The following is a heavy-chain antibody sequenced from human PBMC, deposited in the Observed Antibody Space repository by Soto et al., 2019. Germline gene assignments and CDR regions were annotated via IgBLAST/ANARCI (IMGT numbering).Heavy chain of an antibody. CDR3: ARDRGRYYGSGSYYNVPQYFDY. CDR1: GYTFTSYA. Sequence: ASVKVSCTASGYTFTSYAMHWVRQAPGQRLEWMGWINAGNGNTKYSQKFQGRVTITRDTSASTAYMELSSLRSEDTAVYYCARDRGRYYGSGSYYNVPQYFDYWGQGTLVTVSS. V-gene: IGHV1-3*01. J-gene: IGHJ4*02. CDR2: INAGNGNT. D-gene: IGHD3-10*01.